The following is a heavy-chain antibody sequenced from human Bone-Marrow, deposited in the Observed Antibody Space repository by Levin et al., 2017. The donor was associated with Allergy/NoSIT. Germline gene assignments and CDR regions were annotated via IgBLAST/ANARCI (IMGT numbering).Heavy chain of an antibody. Sequence: PSETLSLTCTVSGGSISSYYWSWIRQPPGKGLEWIGYIYYSGSTNYNPSLKSRVTISVDTSKNQFSLKLSSVTAADTAVYYCARGLATRITIFGVVIKGAYNWFDPWGQGTLVTVSS. V-gene: IGHV4-59*01. J-gene: IGHJ5*02. CDR3: ARGLATRITIFGVVIKGAYNWFDP. D-gene: IGHD3-3*01. CDR1: GGSISSYY. CDR2: IYYSGST.